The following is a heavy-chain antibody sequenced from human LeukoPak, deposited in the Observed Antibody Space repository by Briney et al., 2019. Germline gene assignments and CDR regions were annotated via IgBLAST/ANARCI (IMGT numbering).Heavy chain of an antibody. Sequence: ASVKVSCKASGYIFTGYYMHWVRQAPGQGLEWMGWINPNSGGTNYAQKFQGRVTMTRDTSIRTASMELSRLRSDDTAVYYCAAPLGATEAFDYWGQGTLVTVSS. J-gene: IGHJ4*02. CDR1: GYIFTGYY. CDR2: INPNSGGT. CDR3: AAPLGATEAFDY. V-gene: IGHV1-2*02. D-gene: IGHD1-26*01.